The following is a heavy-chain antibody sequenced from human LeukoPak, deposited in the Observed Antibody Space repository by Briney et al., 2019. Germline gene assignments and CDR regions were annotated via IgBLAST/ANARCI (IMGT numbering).Heavy chain of an antibody. J-gene: IGHJ4*02. Sequence: GGSLRLSCVASGFTFGSYSMNWVRQAPGKGLEWVSYISSSSSTIYYADSVKGRFTISRDNAKNSLYLQMNSLRDEDTAVYYCARDAPGGIVVVTLFDYWGQGTLVTVSS. CDR1: GFTFGSYS. V-gene: IGHV3-48*02. CDR2: ISSSSSTI. CDR3: ARDAPGGIVVVTLFDY. D-gene: IGHD3-22*01.